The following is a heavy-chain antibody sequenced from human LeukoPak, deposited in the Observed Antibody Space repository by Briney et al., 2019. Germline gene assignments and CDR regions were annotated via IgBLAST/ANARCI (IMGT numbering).Heavy chain of an antibody. CDR2: IRFDGSEK. J-gene: IGHJ6*02. CDR3: AKDVYDCSGGSCPQYYYVMDV. V-gene: IGHV3-30*02. D-gene: IGHD2-15*01. CDR1: GLTFSSYG. Sequence: GGSLRLSCAASGLTFSSYGMHWVRQAPGKGLEWVSFIRFDGSEKYYADSVRGRFTISRDNSKNTLSLQMNSLRAEDTALYYCAKDVYDCSGGSCPQYYYVMDVWGQGTTVTVSS.